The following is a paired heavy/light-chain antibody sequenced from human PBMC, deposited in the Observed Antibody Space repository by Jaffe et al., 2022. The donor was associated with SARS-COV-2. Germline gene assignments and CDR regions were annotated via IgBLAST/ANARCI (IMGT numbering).Heavy chain of an antibody. D-gene: IGHD3-3*02. CDR3: VRVAPSVEGHFDYYYGMDV. CDR1: GFAFSNYW. V-gene: IGHV3-7*03. CDR2: IRQDGGAK. J-gene: IGHJ6*02. Sequence: EVQLVESGGGLVQPGRSLRLSCAASGFAFSNYWMTWVRQAPGKGLEWVANIRQDGGAKYYVDSVKGRFTISRDNAQNSVYLQMNSLRAEDTAVYFCVRVAPSVEGHFDYYYGMDVWGQGTTVTVS.
Light chain of an antibody. Sequence: DFQMTQSPSSLSASIGDRVTITCRASQGISNYLAWYQQKPGKVPKLLIYFASTLQSGVPSRFSASGSGTDFTLTIRSLQPEDVATYYCQKYNSALWTFGQGTKVELK. V-gene: IGKV1-27*01. CDR2: FAS. CDR1: QGISNY. J-gene: IGKJ1*01. CDR3: QKYNSALWT.